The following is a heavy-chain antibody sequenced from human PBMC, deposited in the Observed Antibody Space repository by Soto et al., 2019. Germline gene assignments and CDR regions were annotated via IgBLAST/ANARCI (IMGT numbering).Heavy chain of an antibody. J-gene: IGHJ4*02. CDR3: ANDSGIVGATLLLDY. CDR1: GYTFTSYA. V-gene: IGHV1-18*01. CDR2: ISAFNGNT. D-gene: IGHD1-26*01. Sequence: QVQLVQSGSEVKNPGASVKVSCKASGYTFTSYAINWVRQAPGQRLEWMGWISAFNGNTNYSQKLHGRVTMTTATSTITAEMVHRSQISHYTSVYYCANDSGIVGATLLLDYWGQGTLVTVS.